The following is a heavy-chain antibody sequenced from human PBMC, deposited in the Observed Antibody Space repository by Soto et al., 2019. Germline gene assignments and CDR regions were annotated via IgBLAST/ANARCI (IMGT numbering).Heavy chain of an antibody. CDR1: GFTFSSYA. Sequence: EVQLLESGGGLVQPGGSLRLSCAASGFTFSSYAMSWVRQAPGKGLEWVSAISGSGGSTYYADSVKGRFSISRDNSKNTLYLQMNSLRAEDTAVYYCAKDLWNYGGYGMDVWGQGTTVTVSS. CDR2: ISGSGGST. D-gene: IGHD1-7*01. V-gene: IGHV3-23*01. J-gene: IGHJ6*02. CDR3: AKDLWNYGGYGMDV.